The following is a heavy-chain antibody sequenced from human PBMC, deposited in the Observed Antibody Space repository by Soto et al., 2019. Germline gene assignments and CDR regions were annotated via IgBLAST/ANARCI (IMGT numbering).Heavy chain of an antibody. CDR1: GGTFSSYA. D-gene: IGHD4-17*01. CDR3: ASRVRTTTVTTFRGGGVYYYYGMDV. V-gene: IGHV1-69*06. J-gene: IGHJ6*02. CDR2: IIPIFGTA. Sequence: QVQLVQSGAEVKKPGSSVKVSCKASGGTFSSYAISWVRQAPGQGLEWMGGIIPIFGTANYAQKFQGRVTISAGKSTSKAYMELRRRRSEDTAVYYCASRVRTTTVTTFRGGGVYYYYGMDVWGQGTTVTVSS.